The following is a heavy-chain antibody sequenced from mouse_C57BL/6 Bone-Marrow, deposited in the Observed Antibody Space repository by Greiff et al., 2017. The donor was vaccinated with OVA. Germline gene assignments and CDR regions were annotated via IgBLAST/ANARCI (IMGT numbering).Heavy chain of an antibody. CDR2: ISSGSSTI. CDR1: GFTFSDYG. CDR3: ARPYDYDEVYFDY. J-gene: IGHJ2*01. Sequence: EVKLVESGGGLVKPGGSLKLSCAASGFTFSDYGMHWVRQAPEKGLEWVAYISSGSSTIYYADTVKGRFTISIDNAKNTLFLQMTSLRSEDTAMYYCARPYDYDEVYFDYGGQGTTLTVSS. V-gene: IGHV5-17*01. D-gene: IGHD2-4*01.